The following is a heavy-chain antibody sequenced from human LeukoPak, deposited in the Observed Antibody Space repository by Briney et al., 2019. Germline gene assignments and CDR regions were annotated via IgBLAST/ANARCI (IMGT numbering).Heavy chain of an antibody. CDR3: ARVTGYMIEDYFDY. CDR2: IYYSGST. CDR1: GDSISSSRYY. D-gene: IGHD3-9*01. V-gene: IGHV4-39*07. Sequence: SETPSLTCTVSGDSISSSRYYWGWVRPPPRKGLEWVGYIYYSGSTNYNPSLKSRVTISVDTSKNQFSLKLRSVTAADTAVYYCARVTGYMIEDYFDYWGQGILVTVSS. J-gene: IGHJ4*02.